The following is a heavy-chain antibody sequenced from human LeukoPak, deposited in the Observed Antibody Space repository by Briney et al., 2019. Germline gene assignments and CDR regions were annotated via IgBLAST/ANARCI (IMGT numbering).Heavy chain of an antibody. CDR2: IYTSGST. D-gene: IGHD3-22*01. V-gene: IGHV4-4*09. CDR1: GGSISSYY. J-gene: IGHJ3*02. Sequence: SETLSLTCTVSGGSISSYYWSWIRQPPGKGLEWIGYIYTSGSTNYNPSLKSRVTISVDTSKNQFSLKLSSVTAADTAVYYCARTRGTYYYDSSGYGAFDIWGQGTMATVSS. CDR3: ARTRGTYYYDSSGYGAFDI.